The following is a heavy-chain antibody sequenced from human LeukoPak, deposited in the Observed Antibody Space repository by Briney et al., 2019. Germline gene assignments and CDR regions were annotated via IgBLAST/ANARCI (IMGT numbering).Heavy chain of an antibody. V-gene: IGHV3-30*18. CDR2: ISYDGSNK. CDR1: RFTFSSYG. J-gene: IGHJ3*02. Sequence: SLRLSCAASRFTFSSYGMHWVRQAPGKGLECVAVISYDGSNKYYADSVKGRFTISRDNSKNTLYLQMNSLRAEDTAVYYCAKSRSGDYDDAFDIWGQGTMVTVSS. CDR3: AKSRSGDYDDAFDI. D-gene: IGHD4-17*01.